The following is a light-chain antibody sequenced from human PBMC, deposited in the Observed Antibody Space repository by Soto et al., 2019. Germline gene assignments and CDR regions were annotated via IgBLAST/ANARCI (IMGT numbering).Light chain of an antibody. CDR1: QSVSIS. Sequence: EIVLTQSPATLSVSPGERATLSCRANQSVSISLAWYQQKPGQDPRLLIYAASARAIGIPARFSGSGSGTEFTLTISSLQSEDFAVYFCQQYNNWPPLYTFGQGTKLEIK. CDR3: QQYNNWPPLYT. J-gene: IGKJ2*01. V-gene: IGKV3-15*01. CDR2: AAS.